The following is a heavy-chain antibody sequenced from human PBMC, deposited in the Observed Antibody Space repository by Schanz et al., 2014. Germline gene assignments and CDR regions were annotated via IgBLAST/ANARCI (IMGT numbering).Heavy chain of an antibody. V-gene: IGHV3-21*01. D-gene: IGHD2-2*01. Sequence: VQLVESGGAVVQPGRSLRLSCAVSGFTFNIYSMNWVRQAPGKGLEWVSSISSSSSHMNYAGSVKGRFSISRDNAKNSLYLQMNSLRADDTAVYFCARDRHCSTTTCGTDWGQGTLVTVSS. CDR2: ISSSSSHM. CDR1: GFTFNIYS. CDR3: ARDRHCSTTTCGTD. J-gene: IGHJ4*02.